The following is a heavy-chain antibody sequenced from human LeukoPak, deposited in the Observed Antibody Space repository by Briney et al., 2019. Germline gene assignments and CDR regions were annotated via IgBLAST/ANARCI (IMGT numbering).Heavy chain of an antibody. V-gene: IGHV3-23*01. J-gene: IGHJ4*02. CDR2: ISGSGGST. CDR1: GFTFSSYA. D-gene: IGHD2-2*01. Sequence: PGGSLRLSCAASGFTFSSYAMSWVRQAPGKGLEWVSAISGSGGSTYYADSVKGRFSISRDNSKNTLYLQMNSLRAEDTAVYYCAKDRLVVVPAAPFDYWGQGTLVTVSS. CDR3: AKDRLVVVPAAPFDY.